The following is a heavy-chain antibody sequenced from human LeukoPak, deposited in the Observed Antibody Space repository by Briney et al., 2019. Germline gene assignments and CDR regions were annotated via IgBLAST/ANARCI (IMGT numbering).Heavy chain of an antibody. D-gene: IGHD2-2*01. CDR1: GFTVSSYY. J-gene: IGHJ6*02. V-gene: IGHV3-66*01. CDR3: GRGGYDMDV. Sequence: GGSLRLSCAASGFTVSSYYMSWVRQAPGKGLEWVPVIERGGATYYADSVKGRFTISRDNSRNTLYLQMNSLRAEDTALYYCGRGGYDMDVWGQGTPVTVSS. CDR2: IERGGAT.